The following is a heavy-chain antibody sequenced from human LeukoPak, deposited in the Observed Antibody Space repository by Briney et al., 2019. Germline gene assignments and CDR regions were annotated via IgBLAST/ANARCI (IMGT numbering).Heavy chain of an antibody. CDR2: IYTTGAT. CDR1: SGSISSYH. CDR3: GRQGYTAAHYFLNY. J-gene: IGHJ4*02. Sequence: PSETLSLTCTVSSGSISSYHWGWVRQPPGKGLEWIGRIYTTGATHYNPSLTSRATMSIDTSTNQFSFTLRSMTAPDTAVYFCGRQGYTAAHYFLNYWSQGTLVAVS. D-gene: IGHD2-2*02. V-gene: IGHV4-4*07.